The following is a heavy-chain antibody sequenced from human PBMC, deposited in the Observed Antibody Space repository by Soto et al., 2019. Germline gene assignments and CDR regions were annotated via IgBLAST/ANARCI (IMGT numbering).Heavy chain of an antibody. Sequence: QVQLVQSGAEVKKPGASVKVSCKASGYTFTSYGISWVRQAPGQGLEWMGWISAYNGNTNYAQKLQGRVTMTTDTSTRTAYMELRSLRYDDTAVYYCARDLRDYGDYVRYYYYYYMDVWGKGTTVTVSS. V-gene: IGHV1-18*01. J-gene: IGHJ6*03. CDR1: GYTFTSYG. D-gene: IGHD4-17*01. CDR3: ARDLRDYGDYVRYYYYYYMDV. CDR2: ISAYNGNT.